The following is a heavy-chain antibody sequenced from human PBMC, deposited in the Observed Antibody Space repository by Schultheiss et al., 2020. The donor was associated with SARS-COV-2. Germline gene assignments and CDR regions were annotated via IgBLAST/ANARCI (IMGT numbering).Heavy chain of an antibody. Sequence: ASVKVSCKASGGTFSSYAISWVRQAPGQGLEWMGWISAYNGNTNYAQKLQGRVTMTTDASANTAYMELRDLGSGDTAVYYCARSDLGSVLDYWGQGTLVTVSS. CDR1: GGTFSSYA. D-gene: IGHD3-10*01. V-gene: IGHV1-18*01. CDR2: ISAYNGNT. CDR3: ARSDLGSVLDY. J-gene: IGHJ4*02.